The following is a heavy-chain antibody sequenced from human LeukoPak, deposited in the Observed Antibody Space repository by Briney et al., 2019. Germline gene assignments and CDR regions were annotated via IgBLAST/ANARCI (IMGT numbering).Heavy chain of an antibody. D-gene: IGHD6-19*01. CDR3: ARDHDSGSLDY. CDR1: GYTFTGYY. V-gene: IGHV1-2*02. Sequence: ASVKVSCKASGYTFTGYYMHWVRQAPGQGLEWMGWINPNSGGTNYAQKFQGRVTMTRDTSASTAYMELSSLRSEDMAVYYCARDHDSGSLDYWGQGTLVTVSS. CDR2: INPNSGGT. J-gene: IGHJ4*02.